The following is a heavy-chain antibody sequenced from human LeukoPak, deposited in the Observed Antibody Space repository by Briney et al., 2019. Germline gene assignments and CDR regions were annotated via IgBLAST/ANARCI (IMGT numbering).Heavy chain of an antibody. V-gene: IGHV3-74*01. CDR3: VRSKDY. Sequence: GGSLRLSCAASGFTFSSYWMHWVRQTPGKGLIYISRINNDGSSANYADSVRGRFTISRDNAENTLYLQMNSLRAEDTAVYYCVRSKDYWGQGTLVTVSS. CDR1: GFTFSSYW. J-gene: IGHJ4*02. CDR2: INNDGSSA.